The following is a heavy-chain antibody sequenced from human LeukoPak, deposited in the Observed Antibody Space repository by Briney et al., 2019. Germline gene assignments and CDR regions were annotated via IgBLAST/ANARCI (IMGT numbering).Heavy chain of an antibody. CDR2: ISGSGGST. V-gene: IGHV3-23*01. CDR3: AKAGSAAAASKMDV. Sequence: GGSLKLSCAASGFSFSSYAMSWVRQAPGKGLEWVSAISGSGGSTYYADSVKGRFTISRDNSKNTLYLQMNSLRAEDTAVYYCAKAGSAAAASKMDVWGKGTTVTVSS. J-gene: IGHJ6*04. CDR1: GFSFSSYA. D-gene: IGHD6-13*01.